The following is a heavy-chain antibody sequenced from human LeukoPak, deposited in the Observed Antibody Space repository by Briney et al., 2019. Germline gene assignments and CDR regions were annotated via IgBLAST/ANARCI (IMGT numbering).Heavy chain of an antibody. CDR2: IYYSGST. D-gene: IGHD3-9*01. Sequence: SETLSLTCTASGVSISNYYWSWIRQPPGKGLEWIGYIYYSGSTNYNPSLKSRVTISVDTSKNQFPLRLSSVTAADTAVYYCARELTYYDILTGYYRLYAFDIWGQGTMVTVSS. CDR1: GVSISNYY. V-gene: IGHV4-59*01. CDR3: ARELTYYDILTGYYRLYAFDI. J-gene: IGHJ3*02.